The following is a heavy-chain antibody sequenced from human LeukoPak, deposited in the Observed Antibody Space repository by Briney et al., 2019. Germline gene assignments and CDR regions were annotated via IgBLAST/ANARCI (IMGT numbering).Heavy chain of an antibody. V-gene: IGHV3-23*01. CDR3: AKEDGYGAKNY. D-gene: IGHD5-24*01. J-gene: IGHJ4*02. CDR1: GFTLFSLA. Sequence: GGSLRLSCAASGFTLFSLAMSWVRPAPGEGLEWVSAISGSGGRTYYADSVKGRFTISRDNSKNTLYLQMNSLRAEDTAVYYCAKEDGYGAKNYWGQGTLVTVSS. CDR2: ISGSGGRT.